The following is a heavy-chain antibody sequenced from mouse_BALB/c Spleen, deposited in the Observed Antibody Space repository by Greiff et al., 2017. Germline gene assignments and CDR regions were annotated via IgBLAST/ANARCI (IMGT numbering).Heavy chain of an antibody. V-gene: IGHV1-62-2*01. J-gene: IGHJ3*01. CDR3: ARHEENGSWFAY. CDR2: FYPGSGSI. Sequence: VQGVESGAELVKPGASVKLSCKASGYTFTEYIIHWVKQRSGQGLEWIGWFYPGSGSIKYNEKFKDKATLTADKSSSTVYMELSRLTSEDSAVYFCARHEENGSWFAYWGQGTLVTVSA. CDR1: GYTFTEYI. D-gene: IGHD2-2*01.